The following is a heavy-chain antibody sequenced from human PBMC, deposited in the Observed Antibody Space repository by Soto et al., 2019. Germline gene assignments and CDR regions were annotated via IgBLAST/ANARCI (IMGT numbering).Heavy chain of an antibody. V-gene: IGHV3-30*09. CDR2: ISSDGSDK. CDR1: GFTFSSYA. CDR3: ARDRQYGAGFIDV. J-gene: IGHJ6*02. D-gene: IGHD3-10*01. Sequence: GGSLRLSCAASGFTFSSYAMHWVRQAPGKGLEWVAVISSDGSDKYSADSVKGRFAISRDNSKNTLYVQLNRMRAEDTALYYCARDRQYGAGFIDVWGQGTTVTVSS.